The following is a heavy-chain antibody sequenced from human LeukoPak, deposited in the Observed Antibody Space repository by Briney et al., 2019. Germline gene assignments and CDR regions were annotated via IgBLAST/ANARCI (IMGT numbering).Heavy chain of an antibody. D-gene: IGHD2-21*01. CDR1: GFTFSSYA. CDR2: ISGSGGST. CDR3: AKPHIVRPYYSDY. J-gene: IGHJ4*02. Sequence: GGSLKLSCAASGFTFSSYAMSWVRQAPGKGLEWVSAISGSGGSTYYADSVKGRFTISRDNSKNTLYLQMNSLRAEDTAVYYCAKPHIVRPYYSDYWGQGTLVTVSS. V-gene: IGHV3-23*01.